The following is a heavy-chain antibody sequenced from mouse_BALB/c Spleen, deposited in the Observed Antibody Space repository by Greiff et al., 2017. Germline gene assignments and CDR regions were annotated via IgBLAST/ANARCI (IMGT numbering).Heavy chain of an antibody. CDR2: ILPGSGST. V-gene: IGHV1-9*01. CDR1: GYTFSSYW. Sequence: QVHVKQSGAELMKPGASVKISCKATGYTFSSYWIEWVKQRPGHGLEWIGEILPGSGSTNYNEKFKGKATFTADTSSNTAYMQLSSLTSEDSAVYYCARSGATVVATADYWGQGTTLTVSS. CDR3: ARSGATVVATADY. D-gene: IGHD1-1*01. J-gene: IGHJ2*01.